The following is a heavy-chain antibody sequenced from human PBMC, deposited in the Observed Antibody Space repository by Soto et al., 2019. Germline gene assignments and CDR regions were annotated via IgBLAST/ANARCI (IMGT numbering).Heavy chain of an antibody. CDR2: IYHSGST. CDR3: ASHAPYWIYWIWFDP. V-gene: IGHV4-4*02. J-gene: IGHJ5*02. Sequence: QVQLQESGPGLVKPSGTLSLTCAVSGGSISSSNWWSWVRQPPGKGLEWIGEIYHSGSTNYNPSRKSRVTKSVDKSKNQSSLKLSSVTAADTAVYDCASHAPYWIYWIWFDPWGQGTLVTVSS. D-gene: IGHD1-7*01. CDR1: GGSISSSNW.